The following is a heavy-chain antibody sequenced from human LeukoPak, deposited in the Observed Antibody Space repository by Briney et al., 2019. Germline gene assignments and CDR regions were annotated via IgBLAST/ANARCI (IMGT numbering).Heavy chain of an antibody. V-gene: IGHV3-23*01. CDR3: AKYHGRPYYFDY. CDR1: GFTFSSYA. Sequence: GGSLRLSCAASGFTFSSYAMSWVRQAPGKGLEWVSAISGGGGSTYYADSVKGRFTISRDNSKNTLYLQMNSLRAEDTAVYYCAKYHGRPYYFDYWGQGTLVTVSS. J-gene: IGHJ4*02. D-gene: IGHD1-14*01. CDR2: ISGGGGST.